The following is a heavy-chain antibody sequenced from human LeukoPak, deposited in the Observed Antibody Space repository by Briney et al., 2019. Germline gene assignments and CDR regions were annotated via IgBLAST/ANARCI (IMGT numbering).Heavy chain of an antibody. V-gene: IGHV4-59*01. J-gene: IGHJ4*02. Sequence: PSETLSLTCTVSGGSISRYYWSWIRQPPGKGLEWIGYIYYNGGTNYNPSLKSRVTISVDTSKNRFSLKLNSVTAADTAVYYCARGPGRSGGDYWGQGTLVTVSS. CDR2: IYYNGGT. CDR3: ARGPGRSGGDY. CDR1: GGSISRYY.